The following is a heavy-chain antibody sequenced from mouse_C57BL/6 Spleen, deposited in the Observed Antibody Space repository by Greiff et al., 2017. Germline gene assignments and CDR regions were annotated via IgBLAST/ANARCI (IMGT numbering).Heavy chain of an antibody. CDR3: ARGENYYGSIYFDY. Sequence: EVNVVESGPELVKPGDSVKISCKASGYSFTGYFMNWVMQSHGKSLEWIGRINPYNGDTFYNQKFKGKATLTVDKSSSTAHMELRSLTSEDSAVYYCARGENYYGSIYFDYWGQGTTLTVSS. D-gene: IGHD1-1*01. V-gene: IGHV1-20*01. CDR2: INPYNGDT. J-gene: IGHJ2*01. CDR1: GYSFTGYF.